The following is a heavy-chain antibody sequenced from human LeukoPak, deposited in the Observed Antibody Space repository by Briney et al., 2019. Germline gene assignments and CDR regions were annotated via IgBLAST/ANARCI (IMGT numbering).Heavy chain of an antibody. CDR1: GGTFSSYA. D-gene: IGHD3-22*01. Sequence: VASVKVSCKASGGTFSSYAISWVRQAPGQGLEWMGGIIPIFGTANYAQKFQGRVTITADESTSTAYMELSSLRSEDTAVYYCARDAITYYYDSSGSERDDAFDIWGQGTMVTVSS. J-gene: IGHJ3*02. CDR3: ARDAITYYYDSSGSERDDAFDI. V-gene: IGHV1-69*13. CDR2: IIPIFGTA.